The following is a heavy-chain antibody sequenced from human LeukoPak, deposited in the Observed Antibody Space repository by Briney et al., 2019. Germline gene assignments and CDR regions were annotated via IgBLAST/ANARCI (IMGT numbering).Heavy chain of an antibody. J-gene: IGHJ4*02. V-gene: IGHV1-18*04. CDR2: ISAYNGHT. CDR1: GYTFTCYY. Sequence: ASVKVSCKASGYTFTCYYMHWVRHAPAQGREWMGWISAYNGHTNYAQKLQGRVTMTTDTSTSNAYMELRSLRADDTAVYYCARDRDSSGWYVGQPDYWGQGTLVTVSS. D-gene: IGHD6-19*01. CDR3: ARDRDSSGWYVGQPDY.